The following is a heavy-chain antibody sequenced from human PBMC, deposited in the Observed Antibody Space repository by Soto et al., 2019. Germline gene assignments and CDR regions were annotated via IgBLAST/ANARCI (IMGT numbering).Heavy chain of an antibody. V-gene: IGHV1-18*01. CDR3: SRGTSIPASGDY. D-gene: IGHD6-6*01. CDR1: GYTFTNYG. Sequence: QVQLVQSGAELKQPGASVKVSCKASGYTFTNYGINWVRQAPGQGLEWLGWVSAYNGERRYAQRVQARVIMTTDTSTTTAYMELRSLRSDDTAVYYCSRGTSIPASGDYWGQGTLVTVSS. J-gene: IGHJ4*01. CDR2: VSAYNGER.